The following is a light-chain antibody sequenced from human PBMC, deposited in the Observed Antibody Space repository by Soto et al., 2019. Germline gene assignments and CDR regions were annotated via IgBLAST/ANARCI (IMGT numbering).Light chain of an antibody. CDR2: KAS. V-gene: IGKV1-5*03. Sequence: DIQMTQSPSTLSASVGDRVTITCRASQSISSWLAWYQQKPGKAPKLLLYKASSLESGVPSRFSGSGSGTEFTLTISSLQPDDFATYYCHQYNSYWTFGQGTKVEIK. J-gene: IGKJ1*01. CDR3: HQYNSYWT. CDR1: QSISSW.